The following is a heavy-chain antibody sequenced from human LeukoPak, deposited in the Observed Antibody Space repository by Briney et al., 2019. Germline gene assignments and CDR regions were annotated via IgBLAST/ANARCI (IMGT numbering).Heavy chain of an antibody. CDR2: VYYSGST. Sequence: NPSETLSLTCTVSGGSISNYYWSWIRHPPGKGLEWIGYVYYSGSTTYNPSLKSRVTISVDTSKNQFSLKLSSVTAADTAVYYCARDGYNSFDSWGQGTLVTVSS. D-gene: IGHD5-24*01. J-gene: IGHJ4*02. V-gene: IGHV4-59*01. CDR1: GGSISNYY. CDR3: ARDGYNSFDS.